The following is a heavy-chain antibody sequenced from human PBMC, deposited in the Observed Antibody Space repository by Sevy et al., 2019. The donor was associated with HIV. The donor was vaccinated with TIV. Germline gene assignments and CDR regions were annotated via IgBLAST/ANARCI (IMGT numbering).Heavy chain of an antibody. CDR2: IYSGGST. CDR1: GFTVSSNY. J-gene: IGHJ3*02. CDR3: ASFYSEGAFDI. D-gene: IGHD2-21*01. V-gene: IGHV3-53*01. Sequence: GGSLRLSCAASGFTVSSNYMSWVRQAPGKGLEWVAVIYSGGSTYYADSAKGRFTITRDNPKNTLYLQMNSLRAEDTAVYYCASFYSEGAFDIWGQGTMVTVSS.